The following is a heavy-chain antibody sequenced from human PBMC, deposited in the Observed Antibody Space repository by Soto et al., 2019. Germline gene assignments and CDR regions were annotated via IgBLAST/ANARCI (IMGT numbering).Heavy chain of an antibody. CDR2: INPSGGST. J-gene: IGHJ5*02. CDR1: GYTFTSYY. Sequence: VASVKVSCKASGYTFTSYYMHWVRQAPGQGLEWMGIINPSGGSTSYAQKFQGRVTMTRDTSTSTVYMELSSLRSEDTAVYYCALDPTASDYSENWFDPWGQGTLVTVSS. D-gene: IGHD4-17*01. CDR3: ALDPTASDYSENWFDP. V-gene: IGHV1-46*03.